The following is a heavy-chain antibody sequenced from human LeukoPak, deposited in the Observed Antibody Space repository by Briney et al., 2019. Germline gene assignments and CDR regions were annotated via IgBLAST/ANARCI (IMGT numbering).Heavy chain of an antibody. J-gene: IGHJ3*02. D-gene: IGHD7-27*01. CDR2: INWNGGST. V-gene: IGHV3-20*04. CDR1: GFTFSSYS. Sequence: GGSLRLSCAASGFTFSSYSMNWVRQAPGKGLEWVSGINWNGGSTGYADSVKGRFTISRDNAKNSLYLQMNSLRAEDTALYYCARRTGPYDAFDIWGQGTMVTVSS. CDR3: ARRTGPYDAFDI.